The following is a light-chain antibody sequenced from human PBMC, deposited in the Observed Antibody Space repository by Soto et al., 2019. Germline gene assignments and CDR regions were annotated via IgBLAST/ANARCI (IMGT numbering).Light chain of an antibody. Sequence: DAPMTQSPSTLSASVGDRVTITCRASQSISSWLAWYQQKPGKAPKLLIYKASSLESGVPSRFSGSGSGTEFTLTISSLQPDDFATYYCQQYSSYTHTFGQGTKLEIK. CDR2: KAS. J-gene: IGKJ2*01. CDR1: QSISSW. CDR3: QQYSSYTHT. V-gene: IGKV1-5*03.